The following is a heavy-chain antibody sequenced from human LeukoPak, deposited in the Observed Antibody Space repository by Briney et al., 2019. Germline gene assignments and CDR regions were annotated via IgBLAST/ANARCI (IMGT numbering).Heavy chain of an antibody. Sequence: SETLSLTCTVSGXSISSYYWSWIRQPPGKGQEWIGYISYSGSTNYNPSLKSRVTISVDTSRNQFSLKLSSVTAADTAVYYCARGRLGGSGSYYNVLDYWGQGTLVTVSS. J-gene: IGHJ4*02. CDR3: ARGRLGGSGSYYNVLDY. CDR1: GXSISSYY. CDR2: ISYSGST. D-gene: IGHD3-10*01. V-gene: IGHV4-59*01.